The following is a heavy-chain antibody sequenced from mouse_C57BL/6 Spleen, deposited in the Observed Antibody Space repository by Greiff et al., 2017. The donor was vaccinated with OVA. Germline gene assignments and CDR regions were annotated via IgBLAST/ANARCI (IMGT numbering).Heavy chain of an antibody. J-gene: IGHJ3*01. V-gene: IGHV1-50*01. CDR1: GYTFTSYW. CDR2: IDPSDSYT. CDR3: ARSHYGSSWDWFAY. D-gene: IGHD1-1*01. Sequence: QVQLQQSGAELVKPGASVKLSCKASGYTFTSYWMQWVKQRPGQGLEWIGEIDPSDSYTNYNQKFKGKATLTVDTSSSTAYMQLSSLTSEDSAVYYCARSHYGSSWDWFAYWGQGTLVTVSA.